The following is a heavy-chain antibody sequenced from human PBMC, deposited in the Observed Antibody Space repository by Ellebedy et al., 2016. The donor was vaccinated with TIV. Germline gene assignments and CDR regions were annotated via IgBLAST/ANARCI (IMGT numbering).Heavy chain of an antibody. V-gene: IGHV3-30*03. CDR2: ISDDGEDK. CDR3: ARDRGSPVRGVITNLMDV. J-gene: IGHJ6*02. CDR1: RFMVRPYA. D-gene: IGHD3-10*01. Sequence: GGSLRLSXAASRFMVRPYAIHWVRQAPGKGLEWVAVISDDGEDKDYADSVKGRFTISRDNSKNTLYLQMNSLRAEDTAVYYCARDRGSPVRGVITNLMDVWGQGTTVTVSS.